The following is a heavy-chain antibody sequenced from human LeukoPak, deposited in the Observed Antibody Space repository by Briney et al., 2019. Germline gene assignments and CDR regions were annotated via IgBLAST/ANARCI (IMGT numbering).Heavy chain of an antibody. CDR2: IYHSGNT. V-gene: IGHV4-30-2*01. Sequence: PSQTLSLTCAVSGGSISSGGYSWSWIRQPPGKGLEWIGCIYHSGNTYYNPSLKSRVTISVDRSKNQFSLKLSSVTAADTAVYYCARDSWHYGMDVWGQGTTVTVSS. CDR1: GGSISSGGYS. J-gene: IGHJ6*02. CDR3: ARDSWHYGMDV.